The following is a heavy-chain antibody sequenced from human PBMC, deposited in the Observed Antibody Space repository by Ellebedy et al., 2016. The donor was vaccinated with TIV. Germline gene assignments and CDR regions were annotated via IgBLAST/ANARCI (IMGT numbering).Heavy chain of an antibody. CDR3: ARDVQGSYYSFDY. CDR1: GFNFRSYA. V-gene: IGHV3-30*04. CDR2: MLKDGTNE. Sequence: PGGSLRLSCATFGFNFRSYAMHRVRQAPGKGLEWVAVMLKDGTNENYADSVKGRFTISRDNSREILYLELSTLRVEDTGVYYCARDVQGSYYSFDYWGQGTLVTVSS. D-gene: IGHD3-10*01. J-gene: IGHJ4*02.